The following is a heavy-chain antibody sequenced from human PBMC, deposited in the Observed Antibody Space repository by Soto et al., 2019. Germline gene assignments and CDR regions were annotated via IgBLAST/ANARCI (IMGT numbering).Heavy chain of an antibody. Sequence: SLRLSCAASGFTFSSYGMHWVRQAPGKGLEWVAVIWYDGSNKYYADSVKGRFTISRDNSKNTLYLQMNSLRAEDTAVYYCARGDYDFWSGSNTHDAFDIRGQGTMVTVSS. D-gene: IGHD3-3*01. CDR1: GFTFSSYG. CDR3: ARGDYDFWSGSNTHDAFDI. V-gene: IGHV3-33*01. CDR2: IWYDGSNK. J-gene: IGHJ3*02.